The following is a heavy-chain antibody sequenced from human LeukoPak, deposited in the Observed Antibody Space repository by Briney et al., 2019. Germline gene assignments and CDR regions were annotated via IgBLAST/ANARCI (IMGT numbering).Heavy chain of an antibody. CDR2: ISYDGSNK. CDR3: ARDPSYYDFWSGYSSGYFDY. CDR1: RFTFSSYA. J-gene: IGHJ4*02. Sequence: GGSLRLSCAASRFTFSSYAMSWVRQAPGKGLEWVAVISYDGSNKYYADSAKGRFTISRDNSKNTLYLQMNSLRAEDTAVYYCARDPSYYDFWSGYSSGYFDYWGQGTLVTVSS. V-gene: IGHV3-30-3*01. D-gene: IGHD3-3*01.